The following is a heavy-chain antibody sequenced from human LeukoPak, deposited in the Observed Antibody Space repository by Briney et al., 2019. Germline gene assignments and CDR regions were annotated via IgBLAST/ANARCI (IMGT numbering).Heavy chain of an antibody. CDR1: GFTFSSYS. D-gene: IGHD3-3*01. CDR2: ISGSGDST. CDR3: ARVAEYYDFWSGYSFDY. V-gene: IGHV3-23*01. Sequence: PGGSLRLSCAASGFTFSSYSMNWVRQAPGKGLEWVSAISGSGDSTYYADSVKGRFTISRDNSKNTLYLQMNSLRAEDTAVYYCARVAEYYDFWSGYSFDYWGQGTLVTVSS. J-gene: IGHJ4*02.